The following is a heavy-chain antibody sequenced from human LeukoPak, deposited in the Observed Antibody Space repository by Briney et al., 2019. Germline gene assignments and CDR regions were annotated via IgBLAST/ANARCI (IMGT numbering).Heavy chain of an antibody. CDR3: AKHSVDIATWSDAFDV. Sequence: PGGSLRLSCAASGLNVSDSYMSWVRQAPGKGLEWVSVLYSGGHTYYAASVRGRFTISRDHSKNTLYLQMNSLRVEDTAVYYCAKHSVDIATWSDAFDVWGQGTLVTVSS. D-gene: IGHD5-12*01. J-gene: IGHJ3*01. V-gene: IGHV3-66*04. CDR2: LYSGGHT. CDR1: GLNVSDSY.